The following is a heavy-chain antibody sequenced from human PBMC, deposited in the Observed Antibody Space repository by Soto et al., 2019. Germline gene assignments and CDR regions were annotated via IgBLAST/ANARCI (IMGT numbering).Heavy chain of an antibody. CDR3: VRGGNPYHYATSGPGTFDK. Sequence: QVQLQESGPGLVKPSQTLSLTCTVSGDSVSGGDSYWSWIRQPPGKALEWIGYTFISGYTSYSPSLKSRVTISVDMSKSQFSLRLTSVTAADTAIYYCVRGGNPYHYATSGPGTFDKWGQGTLVSVSS. CDR1: GDSVSGGDSY. V-gene: IGHV4-30-4*01. D-gene: IGHD3-22*01. J-gene: IGHJ4*02. CDR2: TFISGYT.